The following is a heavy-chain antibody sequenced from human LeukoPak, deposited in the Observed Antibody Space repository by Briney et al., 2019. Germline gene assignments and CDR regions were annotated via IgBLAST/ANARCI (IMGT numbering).Heavy chain of an antibody. V-gene: IGHV4-39*01. CDR3: ARTRTGTTQGPEEYYYYYYYMDV. J-gene: IGHJ6*03. D-gene: IGHD1-7*01. CDR2: IYYSGST. Sequence: PSETLSLTCTVSGGSISSSSYYWGWIRQPPGKGLEWIGSIYYSGSTYYNPSLKSRVTISVDTSKNQFSLKLSSVTAADTAVYYCARTRTGTTQGPEEYYYYYYYMDVWGKGTTVTVSS. CDR1: GGSISSSSYY.